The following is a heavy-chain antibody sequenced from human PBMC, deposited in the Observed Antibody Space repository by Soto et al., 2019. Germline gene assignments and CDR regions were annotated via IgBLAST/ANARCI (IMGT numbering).Heavy chain of an antibody. V-gene: IGHV2-5*02. CDR2: IYWDDDK. D-gene: IGHD6-19*01. J-gene: IGHJ3*02. CDR1: GFSLSTSGVG. CDR3: AHFQWLSLHAFAI. Sequence: QITLKESGPTLVKPTQTLTLTCTFSGFSLSTSGVGVGWIRQPPGKALEWLALIYWDDDKRYSPSLKSRRTLYKDPSKNQVVLTMTNMDPLDTATYDCAHFQWLSLHAFAIWGQVTVVTVSS.